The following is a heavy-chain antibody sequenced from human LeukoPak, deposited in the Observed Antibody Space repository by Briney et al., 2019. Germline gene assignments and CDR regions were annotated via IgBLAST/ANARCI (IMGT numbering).Heavy chain of an antibody. V-gene: IGHV1-69*04. Sequence: GSSVKVSCKASGGTFSSYAISWVRQVPGQGLEWMGRIIPILGIANYAQKFQGRVTITADKSTSTAYMELSSLRSEDTAVYYCARENTIFGVVSGGNYFDYWGQGTLVTVSS. J-gene: IGHJ4*02. CDR3: ARENTIFGVVSGGNYFDY. D-gene: IGHD3-3*01. CDR2: IIPILGIA. CDR1: GGTFSSYA.